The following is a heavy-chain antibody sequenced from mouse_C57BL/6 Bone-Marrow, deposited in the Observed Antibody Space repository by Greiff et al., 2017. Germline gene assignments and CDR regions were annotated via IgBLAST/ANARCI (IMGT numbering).Heavy chain of an antibody. CDR3: ARGEGPLFDD. J-gene: IGHJ2*01. Sequence: QVQLQQSGAELVRPGTSVKMSCKASGYTFTNYWIGWAKQRPGHGLEWIGDIYPGGGYTNYNEKFKGKATLTADKSSSTAYMQFSSLTSEYCAIYYCARGEGPLFDDWGKGTTLTVSS. V-gene: IGHV1-63*01. CDR2: IYPGGGYT. CDR1: GYTFTNYW.